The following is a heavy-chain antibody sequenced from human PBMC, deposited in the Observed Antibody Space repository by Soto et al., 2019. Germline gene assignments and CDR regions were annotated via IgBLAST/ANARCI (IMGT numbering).Heavy chain of an antibody. CDR1: GGSISSSSYY. CDR2: IYYSGST. J-gene: IGHJ4*02. D-gene: IGHD6-13*01. CDR3: ASRPVGSSLDY. Sequence: SETLSLTCTVSGGSISSSSYYWGWIRQPPGKGLEWIGSIYYSGSTYYNPSLKSRVTISVDTSKNQFSLKLSSVTAADTAVYYCASRPVGSSLDYWGQGTLVTVSS. V-gene: IGHV4-39*01.